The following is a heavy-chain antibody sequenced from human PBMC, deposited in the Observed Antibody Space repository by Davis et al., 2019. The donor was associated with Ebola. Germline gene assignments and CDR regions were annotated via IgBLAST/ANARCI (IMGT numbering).Heavy chain of an antibody. D-gene: IGHD2-2*02. J-gene: IGHJ5*02. CDR3: ARGRPDCSSTSCYTDWFDP. CDR2: IYHSGST. Sequence: PSETLSLTCTVSGGSISSGGYSWSWIRQPPGKGLEWIGYIYHSGSTYYNPSLKSRVTISVDRSKNQFSLKLSSVTAADTAVYYCARGRPDCSSTSCYTDWFDPWGQGTLVTVSS. CDR1: GGSISSGGYS. V-gene: IGHV4-30-2*01.